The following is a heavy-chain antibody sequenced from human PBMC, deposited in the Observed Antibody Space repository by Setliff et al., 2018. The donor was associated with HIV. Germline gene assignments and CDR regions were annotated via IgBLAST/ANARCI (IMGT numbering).Heavy chain of an antibody. CDR2: ISHSGST. D-gene: IGHD6-19*01. Sequence: SETLSLTCVVSGGSISSSNWWSWVRQPPGKGLEWIGEISHSGSTNYNPSLKSRVTISVEESKNQSSLKLRSVTAADTAVYYCATSPPSDWPFNAFDIWGLGTMVTVSS. CDR3: ATSPPSDWPFNAFDI. J-gene: IGHJ3*02. CDR1: GGSISSSNW. V-gene: IGHV4-4*02.